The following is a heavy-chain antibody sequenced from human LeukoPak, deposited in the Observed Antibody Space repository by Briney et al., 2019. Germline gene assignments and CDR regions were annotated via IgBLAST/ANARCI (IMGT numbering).Heavy chain of an antibody. D-gene: IGHD6-13*01. J-gene: IGHJ4*02. V-gene: IGHV3-30*18. Sequence: GGSLRLSCEASGFTFSTYGMHWVRQAPGKGLEWVALMSYDGSDKSYAGSVKGRFTISRDNSKSTLYLQMDSLRGDDAAVYYCAKAVGSISWSFDYWGQGTLVTVSS. CDR2: MSYDGSDK. CDR1: GFTFSTYG. CDR3: AKAVGSISWSFDY.